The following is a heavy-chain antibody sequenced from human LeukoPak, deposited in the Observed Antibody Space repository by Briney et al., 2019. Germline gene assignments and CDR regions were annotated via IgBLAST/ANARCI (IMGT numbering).Heavy chain of an antibody. Sequence: SQTLSLTCAISGDSVSSNTAAWIWIRQSPSRGLEWLGRTYYRSKWVNEYAVSVKGRITINPDTSMNQFSLQLNSVTPEDTAIYYCARGGSGGRAFDIWGQGTMATVSS. CDR2: TYYRSKWVN. V-gene: IGHV6-1*01. J-gene: IGHJ3*02. CDR1: GDSVSSNTAA. D-gene: IGHD3-10*01. CDR3: ARGGSGGRAFDI.